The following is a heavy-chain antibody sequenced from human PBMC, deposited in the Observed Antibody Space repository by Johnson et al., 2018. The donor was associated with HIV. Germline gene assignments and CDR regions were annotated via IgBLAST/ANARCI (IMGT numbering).Heavy chain of an antibody. CDR3: ARDQGGNHNAFDI. D-gene: IGHD1-14*01. V-gene: IGHV3-53*05. CDR2: IYSGGST. Sequence: SLRLSCAASWFTVSTNYMSWVRQAPGKGLDWVSVIYSGGSTYYADSVKGRFTISRDNSKNTLYLQMNSLRAEDTAVYYCARDQGGNHNAFDIWGQGTMVTVSS. J-gene: IGHJ3*02. CDR1: WFTVSTNY.